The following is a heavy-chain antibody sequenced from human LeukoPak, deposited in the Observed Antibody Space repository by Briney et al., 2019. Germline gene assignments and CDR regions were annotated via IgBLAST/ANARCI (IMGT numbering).Heavy chain of an antibody. Sequence: GGSLRLSCAASGFTFSSYSMNWVRQAPGRGLEWVSSISSSGSFIYYADSVKGRLTTSRDNAKNSLYLQMNSLRADDTAVYYCARVVTAAWDWFDPWGQGTLVTVSS. CDR2: ISSSGSFI. CDR3: ARVVTAAWDWFDP. J-gene: IGHJ5*02. V-gene: IGHV3-21*01. D-gene: IGHD2-2*01. CDR1: GFTFSSYS.